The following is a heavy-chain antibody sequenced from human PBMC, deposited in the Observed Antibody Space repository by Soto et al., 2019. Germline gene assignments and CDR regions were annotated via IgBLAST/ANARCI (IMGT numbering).Heavy chain of an antibody. CDR1: GLTCISYA. V-gene: IGHV3-30*04. CDR2: ISYDGSNK. J-gene: IGHJ4*02. Sequence: SPILWCASSGLTCISYAMHWVRPAPGKGLEWVAVISYDGSNKYYADSVKGRFTISRDNSKSTLYLQINSLRTEDTAVYYCAANFDYWGQGTLVYVSA. CDR3: AANFDY.